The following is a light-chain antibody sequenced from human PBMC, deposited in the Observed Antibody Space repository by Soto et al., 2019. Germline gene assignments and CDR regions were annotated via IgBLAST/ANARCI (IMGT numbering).Light chain of an antibody. Sequence: QSALTQPASVSESPGQSITISCTGTSSDVGGYNYVSWYQQHPGKAPKLRIYDVSNRPSGVSNRFSGSKSGNTASLTISGLQAEDEADYYCSSYTSSSTPVVFGGGTKLTVL. CDR3: SSYTSSSTPVV. CDR2: DVS. V-gene: IGLV2-14*01. J-gene: IGLJ2*01. CDR1: SSDVGGYNY.